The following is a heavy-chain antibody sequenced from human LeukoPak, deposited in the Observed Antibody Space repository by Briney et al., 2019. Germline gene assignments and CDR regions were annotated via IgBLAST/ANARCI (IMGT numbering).Heavy chain of an antibody. Sequence: SETLSLTCTVSGGSISSGGYYWSWIRQHPGKGLEWIGYIYHSGSTYYNPSLKSRVTISVDRSKNQFSLKLSSVTAADTAVYYCARVGSNYYGSGSYYLGEFDPWGQGTLVTVSS. V-gene: IGHV4-30-2*01. CDR1: GGSISSGGYY. J-gene: IGHJ5*02. CDR3: ARVGSNYYGSGSYYLGEFDP. D-gene: IGHD3-10*01. CDR2: IYHSGST.